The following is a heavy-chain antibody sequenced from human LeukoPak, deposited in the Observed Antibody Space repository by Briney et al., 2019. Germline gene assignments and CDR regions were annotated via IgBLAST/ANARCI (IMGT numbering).Heavy chain of an antibody. Sequence: GGSLRLSCAASGFTFSSYAMHWVRQAPGKGLEWVAVISYDGSNKYYADSVKGRFTISRDNSKNTLYLQMNSLRAEDTAVYYCAKVGARAIFGVVTHHYYYMDVWGKGTTVTVSS. D-gene: IGHD3-3*01. CDR1: GFTFSSYA. V-gene: IGHV3-30-3*01. CDR2: ISYDGSNK. CDR3: AKVGARAIFGVVTHHYYYMDV. J-gene: IGHJ6*03.